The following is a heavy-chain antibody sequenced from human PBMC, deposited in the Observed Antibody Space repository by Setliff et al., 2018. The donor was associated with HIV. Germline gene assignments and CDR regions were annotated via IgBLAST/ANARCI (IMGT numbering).Heavy chain of an antibody. CDR1: GYSFSSGYY. J-gene: IGHJ6*02. V-gene: IGHV4-38-2*01. CDR2: IYYSGST. CDR3: ARIFGDQGYYYGMDV. Sequence: SETLSLTCAVSGYSFSSGYYWGWIRQPPGKGLEWSGSIYYSGSTNYNPSLKSRVTISVDTSKNQFSLKLSSVIAADTAVYYCARIFGDQGYYYGMDVWGQGTTVTVSS. D-gene: IGHD3-3*01.